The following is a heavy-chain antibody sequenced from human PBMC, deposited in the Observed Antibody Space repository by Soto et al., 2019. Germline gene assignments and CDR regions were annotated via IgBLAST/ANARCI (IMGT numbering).Heavy chain of an antibody. D-gene: IGHD2-21*01. CDR3: AIGSWSGEVFDI. CDR1: GGTFSTYS. V-gene: IGHV1-69*02. CDR2: IIPMLGIA. J-gene: IGHJ3*02. Sequence: QVQLVQSGAEVKKPGSAVTVSCKDSGGTFSTYSMFWVRQAPGQGLEWMGRIIPMLGIAHYAQKFQGRVTTTADKSTGTAYMEVSRLRSEDTALYYCAIGSWSGEVFDIWGQGTMVTVSS.